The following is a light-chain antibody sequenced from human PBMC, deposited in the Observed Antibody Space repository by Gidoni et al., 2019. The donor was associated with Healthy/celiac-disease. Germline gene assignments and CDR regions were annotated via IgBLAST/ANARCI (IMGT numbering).Light chain of an antibody. J-gene: IGLJ3*02. V-gene: IGLV4-69*01. CDR3: QTWGTGIRV. Sequence: QLVLTQSPSASASLGASVNLTCTLSSGHSSYAIAWHKQQPEKGPRYLMKLNSDGSHSKGDGIPDRFSGSRPGAERYLTISSLQSEDEADYYCQTWGTGIRVFGGGTKLTVL. CDR1: SGHSSYA. CDR2: LNSDGSH.